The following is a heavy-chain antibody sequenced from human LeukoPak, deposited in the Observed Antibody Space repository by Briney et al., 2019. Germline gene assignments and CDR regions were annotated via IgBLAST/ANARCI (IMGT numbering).Heavy chain of an antibody. D-gene: IGHD3-3*01. V-gene: IGHV3-30*04. CDR1: GFTFSSYA. Sequence: GGSLRLSCAASGFTFSSYAMHWVRQAPGKGLEWVAVMSYDGSNKYYADSLKGRFTISRDNSKNTLFLQMNSLRAEDTAVNYCAKDHLYDFWSGYYDYWGQGTLVTVSS. CDR2: MSYDGSNK. CDR3: AKDHLYDFWSGYYDY. J-gene: IGHJ4*02.